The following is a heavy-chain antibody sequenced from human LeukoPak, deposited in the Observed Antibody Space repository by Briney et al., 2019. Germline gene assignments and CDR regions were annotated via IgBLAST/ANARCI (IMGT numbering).Heavy chain of an antibody. D-gene: IGHD2-2*01. CDR1: GFTLSSSG. Sequence: GGSLRLSCAASGFTLSSSGMHWVPQATNGGLECATVISSEGTNKFYADSGRGRFTIPRDNSKYTVHLQMNSLRAEDTAGYYCAKDLSYAYSFESWGQGTLVTVSS. CDR2: ISSEGTNK. J-gene: IGHJ4*02. CDR3: AKDLSYAYSFES. V-gene: IGHV3-30*18.